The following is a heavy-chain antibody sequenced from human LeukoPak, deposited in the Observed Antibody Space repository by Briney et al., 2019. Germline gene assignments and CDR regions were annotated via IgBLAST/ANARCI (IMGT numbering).Heavy chain of an antibody. V-gene: IGHV3-53*04. CDR1: GFPFISNY. CDR2: IYSGGST. CDR3: ARAKVTIARRGVGAFDM. J-gene: IGHJ3*02. D-gene: IGHD4-17*01. Sequence: GSLSLSFPASGFPFISNYMSWVRKAQGKGLEWVSVIYSGGSTYYADSVKGRFTISRHNSKNTLYLQMNSLRAEDTAVYYCARAKVTIARRGVGAFDMWGQGTMGTVSA.